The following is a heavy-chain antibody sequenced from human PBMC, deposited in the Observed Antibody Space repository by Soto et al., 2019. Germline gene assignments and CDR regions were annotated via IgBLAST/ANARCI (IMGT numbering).Heavy chain of an antibody. J-gene: IGHJ5*02. CDR2: ISYDESNK. Sequence: GGSLRLSCAASGFTFSSYAMHWVRQAPGKGLEWVAVISYDESNKYYADSVKGRFTISRDNSKNTLYLQMNSLRAEDTAVYYWARDVVPAARFDPWGQGTLVTVSS. CDR3: ARDVVPAARFDP. CDR1: GFTFSSYA. V-gene: IGHV3-30-3*01. D-gene: IGHD2-2*01.